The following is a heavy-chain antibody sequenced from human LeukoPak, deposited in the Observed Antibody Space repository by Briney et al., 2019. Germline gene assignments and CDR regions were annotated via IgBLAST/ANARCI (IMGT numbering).Heavy chain of an antibody. CDR2: IYHSGST. J-gene: IGHJ3*02. V-gene: IGHV4-30-2*01. Sequence: SETLSLNCTVSGGSISSGGYYWSSIRQPPGKGQEWIGYIYHSGSTYYNPSLKTRVTISVDRSKNQFSLKLSSVTAADTAVYYCASTWLQGSDAFDIWGQGTMVTVSS. CDR1: GGSISSGGYY. CDR3: ASTWLQGSDAFDI. D-gene: IGHD2-15*01.